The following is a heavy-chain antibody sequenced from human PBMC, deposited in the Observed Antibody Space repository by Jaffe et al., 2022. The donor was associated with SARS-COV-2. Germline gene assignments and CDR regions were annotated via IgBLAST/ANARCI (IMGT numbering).Heavy chain of an antibody. Sequence: QVQLQESGPGLVKPSQTLSLTCTVSGGSISSGGYYWSWIRQHPGKGLEWIGYIYYSGSTYYNPSLKSRVTISVDTSKNQFSLKLSSVTAADTAVYYCARGGFGGNYNWYFDLWGRGTLVTVSS. CDR2: IYYSGST. V-gene: IGHV4-31*03. CDR3: ARGGFGGNYNWYFDL. CDR1: GGSISSGGYY. D-gene: IGHD2-21*02. J-gene: IGHJ2*01.